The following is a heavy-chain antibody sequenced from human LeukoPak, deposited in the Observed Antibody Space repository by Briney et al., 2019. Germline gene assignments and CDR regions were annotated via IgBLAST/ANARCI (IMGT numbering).Heavy chain of an antibody. CDR3: ARIHSSGYGFDY. CDR2: IYYSGNT. D-gene: IGHD3-22*01. J-gene: IGHJ4*02. CDR1: GGSISSSSFY. V-gene: IGHV4-39*07. Sequence: SETLSLTCTVSGGSISSSSFYWAWIRQPPGKGLEWIGSIYYSGNTYYNPSLKSRVTISVDISNNQFSLKLNSVTAADTAVYYCARIHSSGYGFDYWGQGTLVTVSS.